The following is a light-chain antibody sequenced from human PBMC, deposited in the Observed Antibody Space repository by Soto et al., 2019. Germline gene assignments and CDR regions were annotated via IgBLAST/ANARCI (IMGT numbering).Light chain of an antibody. CDR1: SSDVGGYNY. CDR3: CSYAGSQTYV. J-gene: IGLJ1*01. V-gene: IGLV2-11*01. CDR2: DVS. Sequence: QSVLTQPRSVSGSPGQSGTISCTGTSSDVGGYNYVSWYQQHPGKAPKLMIYDVSKRPSGVPDRFSGSKSGNTASLTISGLQAEDEADYYCCSYAGSQTYVFGTGTKVPS.